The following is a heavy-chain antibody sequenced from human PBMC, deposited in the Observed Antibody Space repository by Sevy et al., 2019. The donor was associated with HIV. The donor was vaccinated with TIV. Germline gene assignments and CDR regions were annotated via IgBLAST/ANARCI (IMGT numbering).Heavy chain of an antibody. D-gene: IGHD1-26*01. CDR3: ARDLSGPSAGFDT. Sequence: GGSLRLSCAASGFTFSTYSMNWVRQTPGKGLEWVSYIRSSSEIIFYADSVKGRFTSSRDNAKNSLYLQMNSLRDEDTAVYYCARDLSGPSAGFDTWGQGTLVTVSS. J-gene: IGHJ5*02. CDR2: IRSSSEII. CDR1: GFTFSTYS. V-gene: IGHV3-48*02.